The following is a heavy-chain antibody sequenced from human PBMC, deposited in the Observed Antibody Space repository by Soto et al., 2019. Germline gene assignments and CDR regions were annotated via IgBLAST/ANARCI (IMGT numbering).Heavy chain of an antibody. Sequence: VRQAPGKGLEWVANIKQDGSEKYYVDSVKGRFTISRDNAKNSLYLQMNSLRAEDTAVYYCARVSSSYNYYYYYYMDVWGKGTTVTVSS. CDR2: IKQDGSEK. D-gene: IGHD6-6*01. J-gene: IGHJ6*03. CDR3: ARVSSSYNYYYYYYMDV. V-gene: IGHV3-7*01.